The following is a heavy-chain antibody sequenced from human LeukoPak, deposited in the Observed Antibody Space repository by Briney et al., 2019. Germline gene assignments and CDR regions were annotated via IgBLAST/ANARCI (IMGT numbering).Heavy chain of an antibody. J-gene: IGHJ4*02. D-gene: IGHD3-22*01. V-gene: IGHV4-59*01. CDR1: GGSISSYY. CDR2: IYYSGST. CDR3: ARDQYDSSGYFDY. Sequence: PSETLSLTCTVSGGSISSYYWSWIRQPPGKGLEWIGYIYYSGSTNYNPSLKSRVTISVDTSKNQFSLKLSSVTAADTAVYYCARDQYDSSGYFDYWGQGTLVTVSS.